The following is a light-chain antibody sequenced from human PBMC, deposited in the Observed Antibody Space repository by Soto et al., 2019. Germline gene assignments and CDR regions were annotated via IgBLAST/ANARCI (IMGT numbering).Light chain of an antibody. V-gene: IGKV3-15*01. CDR2: RAS. Sequence: EIVMTQSPASLSVSPGERATLSCRASQSLNDNLAWYHQKPGQAPRLLIYRASTRATSVPARFSASGSGTEVSLPISSLLSEDSAVYYCHQQSNWPPWTFGPGTKVEIK. CDR1: QSLNDN. J-gene: IGKJ1*01. CDR3: HQQSNWPPWT.